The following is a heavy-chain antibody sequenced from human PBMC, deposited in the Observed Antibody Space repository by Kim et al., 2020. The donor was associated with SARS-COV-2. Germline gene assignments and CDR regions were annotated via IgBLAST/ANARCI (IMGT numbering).Heavy chain of an antibody. D-gene: IGHD3-3*01. CDR3: ATPRSGYQSFDY. CDR1: GGSISSSRYY. J-gene: IGHJ4*02. V-gene: IGHV4-39*02. Sequence: SETLSLTCTVSGGSISSSRYYWGWVRQPPGKGLEWIGSIYSGGSVYYNPSLESRVTISVDTSKNRFSLNLRSVTATDTAVYYCATPRSGYQSFDYWGQGILVTVPS. CDR2: IYSGGSV.